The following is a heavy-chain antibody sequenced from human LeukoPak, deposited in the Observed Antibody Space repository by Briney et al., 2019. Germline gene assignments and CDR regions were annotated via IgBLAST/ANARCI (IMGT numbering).Heavy chain of an antibody. CDR2: IYTSGST. CDR1: GGSINSGSYY. J-gene: IGHJ4*02. CDR3: ARSYCSSTSCYHQIDY. V-gene: IGHV4-61*02. D-gene: IGHD2-2*01. Sequence: PSETLSLTCTVSGGSINSGSYYWNWIRQPAGKGLEWIGRIYTSGSTNYKPSLKSRVTISVDTSKNQFSLKLRSVAAADTAVYYCARSYCSSTSCYHQIDYWGQGTLVTVSS.